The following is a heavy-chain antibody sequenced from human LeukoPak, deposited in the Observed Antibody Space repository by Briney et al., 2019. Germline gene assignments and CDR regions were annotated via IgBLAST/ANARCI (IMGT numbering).Heavy chain of an antibody. D-gene: IGHD6-13*01. CDR3: ARERGSSWSLDY. J-gene: IGHJ4*02. V-gene: IGHV4-39*07. CDR1: GGSISSSSYY. CDR2: MYSSGST. Sequence: SETLSLTCTVSGGSISSSSYYWGWIRQPPGKGLEWIGSMYSSGSTYYNPSLKSRVTISVDTSKNQFSLKLSSVTAADTAVYYCARERGSSWSLDYWGQGTLVTVSS.